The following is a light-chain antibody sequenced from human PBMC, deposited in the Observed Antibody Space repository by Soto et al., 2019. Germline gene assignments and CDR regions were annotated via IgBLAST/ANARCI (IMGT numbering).Light chain of an antibody. Sequence: ETVLTQSPGTLYFSPEERATLSCRASQSVDNSHVAWYQQRRGLPPRLLIYGASNRATGIPDRFSGSGSGADFTLTISRLEPEDFAVYFCQQYGNSPPGTFGQGTRL. CDR2: GAS. CDR1: QSVDNSH. J-gene: IGKJ5*01. CDR3: QQYGNSPPGT. V-gene: IGKV3-20*01.